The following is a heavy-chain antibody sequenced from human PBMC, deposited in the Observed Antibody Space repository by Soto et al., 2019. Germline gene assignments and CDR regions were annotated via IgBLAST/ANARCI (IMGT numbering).Heavy chain of an antibody. V-gene: IGHV1-69*13. D-gene: IGHD3-16*02. Sequence: VKVSCKASGGTFSSYAISWVRQAPGQGLEWMGGIIPIFGTANYAQKFQGRVTITADESTSTAYMELSSLRSEDTAVYYCARVKAYYDYVWGSYRNNWFDPWGQGTLVTVSS. CDR2: IIPIFGTA. CDR1: GGTFSSYA. CDR3: ARVKAYYDYVWGSYRNNWFDP. J-gene: IGHJ5*02.